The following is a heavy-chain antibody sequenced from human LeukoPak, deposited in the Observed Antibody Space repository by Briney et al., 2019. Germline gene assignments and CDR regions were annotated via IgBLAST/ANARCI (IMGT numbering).Heavy chain of an antibody. V-gene: IGHV5-51*01. Sequence: GESLKISCKGSGYSFTSYWIGWVRQMPGKGLEWMGIIYPGDSDTRYSPSFQGQVTISADKSISTAYLQWSSLKASDTAMYYCARQMSLGFGESLAYYFDYWGQGTLVTVSS. CDR2: IYPGDSDT. CDR1: GYSFTSYW. CDR3: ARQMSLGFGESLAYYFDY. D-gene: IGHD3-10*01. J-gene: IGHJ4*02.